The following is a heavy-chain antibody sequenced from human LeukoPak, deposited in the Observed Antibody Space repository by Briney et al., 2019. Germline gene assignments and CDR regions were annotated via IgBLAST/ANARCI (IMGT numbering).Heavy chain of an antibody. CDR3: ARRSSKRFNWYFDL. D-gene: IGHD5-24*01. Sequence: PSETLSLTCAVYGGSFSGYYWSRIRQPPGKGLEWIGEINHSGSTNYNPSLKSRVTISVDTSKNQFSLKLSSVTAADTAVYYCARRSSKRFNWYFDLWGRGTLVTVSS. CDR2: INHSGST. J-gene: IGHJ2*01. CDR1: GGSFSGYY. V-gene: IGHV4-34*01.